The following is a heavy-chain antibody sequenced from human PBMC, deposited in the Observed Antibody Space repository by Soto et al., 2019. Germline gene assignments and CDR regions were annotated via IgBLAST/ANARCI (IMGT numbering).Heavy chain of an antibody. D-gene: IGHD3-16*01. V-gene: IGHV2-5*02. CDR3: VRTWVPPTRPGDFYYYMDV. CDR2: IYWDADK. Sequence: SGPTLVKPTQTLTLTCTFSGFSLSTSGVGVGWIRQPPGKALEWLAFIYWDADKRYSPSLKSRLTITKDTSKHQVVLTMTTMDPVDTATYYCVRTWVPPTRPGDFYYYMDVWGKGTTVTVSS. J-gene: IGHJ6*03. CDR1: GFSLSTSGVG.